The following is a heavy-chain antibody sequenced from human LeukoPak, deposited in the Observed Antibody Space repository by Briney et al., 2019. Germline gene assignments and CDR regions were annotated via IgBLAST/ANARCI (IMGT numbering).Heavy chain of an antibody. CDR1: GYSITNGYY. CDR3: ARRYSNYFFDY. Sequence: SETLPLTCGVSGYSITNGYYWAWIRQPPGKGLEWIGNIYYSGNTYYNPSLKSRVTISVDTSKNQFSLMLSSVTAADTAVYYCARRYSNYFFDYWGQGTLVTVSS. V-gene: IGHV4-38-2*01. CDR2: IYYSGNT. D-gene: IGHD4-11*01. J-gene: IGHJ4*02.